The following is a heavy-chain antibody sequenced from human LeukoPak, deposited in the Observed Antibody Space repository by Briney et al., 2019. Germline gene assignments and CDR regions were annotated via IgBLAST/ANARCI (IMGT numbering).Heavy chain of an antibody. CDR1: GYSFTSYW. D-gene: IGHD2-2*01. J-gene: IGHJ3*02. CDR2: IDPSISYT. CDR3: ARGGAVERYCSSTSCYWVDAFDI. V-gene: IGHV5-10-1*01. Sequence: GESLRISCKGSGYSFTSYWISWVRQMPGKGLEWMGRIDPSISYTNYSPSFQGHVTISADKSISTAYLQWSSLKASDTAMYYCARGGAVERYCSSTSCYWVDAFDIWGQGTMVTVSS.